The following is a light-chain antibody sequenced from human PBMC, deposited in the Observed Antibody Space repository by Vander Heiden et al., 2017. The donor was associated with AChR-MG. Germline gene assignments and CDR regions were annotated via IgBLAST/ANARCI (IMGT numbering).Light chain of an antibody. CDR3: SSYTSSSTLWM. J-gene: IGLJ3*02. CDR2: DVS. V-gene: IGLV2-14*01. Sequence: QLALTQPASVSGSPGQSVTISCTGSSSDVGGYNYVSWYQQHPGKAPKLMIYDVSKRPSGVSNRFSGSKSGNTASLTISGLQAEDEADYYCSSYTSSSTLWMFGGGTKLTVL. CDR1: SSDVGGYNY.